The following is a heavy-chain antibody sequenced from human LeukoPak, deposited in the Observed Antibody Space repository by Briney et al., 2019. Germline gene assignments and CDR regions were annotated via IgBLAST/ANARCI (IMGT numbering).Heavy chain of an antibody. CDR2: ISYDGSKK. J-gene: IGHJ4*02. CDR1: GFIFSSYP. Sequence: GGSLRLSCAASGFIFSSYPMHWVRQAPGKGLEWVAVISYDGSKKSYADSVKGRFTISRDNSKNTLYLQMNSLRPEDTAVYYCARDAAYGDSLRYYFDYWGQGTLVTVSS. V-gene: IGHV3-30-3*01. CDR3: ARDAAYGDSLRYYFDY. D-gene: IGHD4-17*01.